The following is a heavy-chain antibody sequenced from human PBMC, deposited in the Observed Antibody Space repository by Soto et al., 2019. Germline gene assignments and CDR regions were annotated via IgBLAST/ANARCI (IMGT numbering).Heavy chain of an antibody. D-gene: IGHD2-2*01. V-gene: IGHV5-51*01. CDR3: ATKYCTATNCYPDAFDI. CDR2: IYPGYSDT. Sequence: GESLKISCKGSGYYFTNYWIGWVRQMPGKGLECMGIIYPGYSDTRYSPSFQGQVTISADKSISTAYLQWSSLKASDSAMYYCATKYCTATNCYPDAFDIWGQGTMVTVSS. J-gene: IGHJ3*02. CDR1: GYYFTNYW.